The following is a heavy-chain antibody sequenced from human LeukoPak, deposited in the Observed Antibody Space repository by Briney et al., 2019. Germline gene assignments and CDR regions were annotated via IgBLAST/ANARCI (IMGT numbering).Heavy chain of an antibody. J-gene: IGHJ4*02. Sequence: GGSLRLSCEASGFTFDDYGMHWVRQAPGKGLEWVSTISWNSASVGYVDSVKSRFTISRDNAKKTLYLQMNSLRPEDTALYYCAKDYGYSSSWYDYWGQGTLVTVSS. CDR3: AKDYGYSSSWYDY. CDR1: GFTFDDYG. V-gene: IGHV3-9*01. D-gene: IGHD6-13*01. CDR2: ISWNSASV.